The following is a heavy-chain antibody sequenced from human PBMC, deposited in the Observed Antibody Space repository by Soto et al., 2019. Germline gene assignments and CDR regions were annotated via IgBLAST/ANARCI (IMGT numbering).Heavy chain of an antibody. D-gene: IGHD2-8*01. CDR2: IIPIFGTA. J-gene: IGHJ4*02. CDR3: ARGSVVLMVYATFDY. Sequence: SVKVSCKASGVTFSSYAISWVRQAPGQGLEWMGGIIPIFGTANYAQKFQGRVMITADESTSTAYMELSSLRSEDTAVYYCARGSVVLMVYATFDYWGQGTLVTVSS. V-gene: IGHV1-69*13. CDR1: GVTFSSYA.